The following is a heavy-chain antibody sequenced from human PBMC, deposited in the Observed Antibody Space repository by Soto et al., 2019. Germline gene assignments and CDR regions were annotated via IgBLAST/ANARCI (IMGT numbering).Heavy chain of an antibody. D-gene: IGHD3-22*01. V-gene: IGHV3-23*01. J-gene: IGHJ4*02. Sequence: EVQLLESGGGLVQPGGSLRLSGAASGITISNYPMSWVRQAPGKGLDWVSGISGSGDRTYYADSAKDRFTISKDISENSLSVQLDSLVVEDTVVYFCVKDDGGYPSTAPHWGEGTLVTVSS. CDR2: ISGSGDRT. CDR3: VKDDGGYPSTAPH. CDR1: GITISNYP.